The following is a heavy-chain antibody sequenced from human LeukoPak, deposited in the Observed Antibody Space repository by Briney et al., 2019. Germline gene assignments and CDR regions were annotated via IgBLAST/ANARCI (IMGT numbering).Heavy chain of an antibody. CDR1: GGSISSYY. D-gene: IGHD3-10*01. CDR2: IYYSGST. Sequence: SETLSLTCTVSGGSISSYYWSWIRQPPGKGLEWIGYIYYSGSTNYNPSLKSRVTISVDTSKNQFSLKPSSVTAADTAVYYCARVLWFGGLLIGMDVWGQGTTVTVSS. V-gene: IGHV4-59*01. CDR3: ARVLWFGGLLIGMDV. J-gene: IGHJ6*02.